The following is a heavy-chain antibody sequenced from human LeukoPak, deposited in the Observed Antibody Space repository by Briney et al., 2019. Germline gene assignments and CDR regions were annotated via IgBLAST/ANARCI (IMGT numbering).Heavy chain of an antibody. CDR3: ARSKGSSGLVRYYFDY. J-gene: IGHJ4*02. CDR2: IWYDGSNK. D-gene: IGHD3-22*01. V-gene: IGHV3-33*08. Sequence: GGSLRLSCVASGFTFSSYWMHWARQAPGKGLEWVAVIWYDGSNKYYADSVKGRFTISRDNSKNTLYLQMNSLRAEDTAVYYCARSKGSSGLVRYYFDYWGQGTLVTVSS. CDR1: GFTFSSYW.